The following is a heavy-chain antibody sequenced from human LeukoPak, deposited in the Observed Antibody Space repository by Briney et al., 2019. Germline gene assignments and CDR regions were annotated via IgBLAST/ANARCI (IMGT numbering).Heavy chain of an antibody. CDR2: ISYDGSNK. J-gene: IGHJ4*02. D-gene: IGHD3-22*01. CDR3: ARGGRYDSSGYLHYFDY. CDR1: GFSFSIYG. V-gene: IGHV3-30*03. Sequence: GGSLRLSCAASGFSFSIYGMHWVRQAPGKGLEWVAVISYDGSNKYYADSVKGRFTISRDNSKNTLYLQMNSLRAEDAAVYYCARGGRYDSSGYLHYFDYWGQGTLVTVSS.